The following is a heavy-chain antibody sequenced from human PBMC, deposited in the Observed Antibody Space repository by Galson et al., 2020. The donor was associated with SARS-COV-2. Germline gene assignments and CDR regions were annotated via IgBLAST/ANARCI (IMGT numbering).Heavy chain of an antibody. Sequence: GGSLRLSCAASGSTFTDYALHWVRQAPGKGREWVAVISYDGHNIFYSDSVKGRFTISRDNSKNTLFLQMTGLQTEDTAVYYCARDSLYWGDGYNWYYFDSWGRGTLVTVS. CDR1: GSTFTDYA. D-gene: IGHD5-12*01. CDR2: ISYDGHNI. CDR3: ARDSLYWGDGYNWYYFDS. V-gene: IGHV3-30*04. J-gene: IGHJ4*02.